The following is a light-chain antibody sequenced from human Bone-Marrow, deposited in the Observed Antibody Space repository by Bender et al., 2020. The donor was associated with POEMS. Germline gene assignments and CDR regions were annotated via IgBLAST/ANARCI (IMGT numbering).Light chain of an antibody. CDR3: VARDASLNGWV. CDR2: TNN. J-gene: IGLJ3*02. Sequence: QSVLTQPPSVSGTPGQRVTISCSGSGSNIGGYPVNWYQQLPGTAPRLLIYTNNERPSGVPDRFSGSKSGTSASLAITGLQSDDEAIYFCVARDASLNGWVFGGGTKLTVL. CDR1: GSNIGGYP. V-gene: IGLV1-44*01.